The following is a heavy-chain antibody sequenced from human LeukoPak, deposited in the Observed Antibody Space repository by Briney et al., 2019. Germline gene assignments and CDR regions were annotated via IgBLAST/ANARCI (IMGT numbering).Heavy chain of an antibody. V-gene: IGHV4-59*01. CDR2: IYYIGNT. D-gene: IGHD3-10*01. J-gene: IGHJ4*02. CDR3: VRKPQSYGGGFDY. Sequence: PSETLSLTCSVPGDSSSSYYWSWIRQPPGKGLEWIGYIYYIGNTNYNPSLKSRVTISVDTSKNQFSLKLTSVTAADTAVYYCVRKPQSYGGGFDYWGQGTLVTVSS. CDR1: GDSSSSYY.